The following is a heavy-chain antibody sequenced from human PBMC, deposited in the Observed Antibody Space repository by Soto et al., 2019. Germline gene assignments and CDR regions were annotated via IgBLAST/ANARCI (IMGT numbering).Heavy chain of an antibody. D-gene: IGHD1-1*01. CDR2: ISGSSSIT. CDR3: AANWYENWFDP. J-gene: IGHJ5*02. CDR1: GFTFSNYA. Sequence: EVPLLESGGGLVQPGGSLRLSFAASGFTFSNYAMSWVRQAPEKGLEWVSIISGSSSITYYADSVKGRFTISRDNSKNTLHLQMNSLRAEDTAVYYCAANWYENWFDPWGQGTLVTVSS. V-gene: IGHV3-23*01.